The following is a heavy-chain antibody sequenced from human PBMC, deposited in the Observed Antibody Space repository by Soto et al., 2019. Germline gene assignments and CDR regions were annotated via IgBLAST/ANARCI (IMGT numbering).Heavy chain of an antibody. D-gene: IGHD3-22*01. J-gene: IGHJ1*01. CDR2: ISNDGNK. CDR3: AREDDSSGHGGTFKH. CDR1: GFTFSSYV. Sequence: QVQLVESGGDVVQPGRSLRLSCAASGFTFSSYVMHWVRQAPVKGLEWVALISNDGNKHYADSVKDRFTISRDNSTNNLNLEMNSLRPEDTAVYYCAREDDSSGHGGTFKHWGQGTLGTVSP. V-gene: IGHV3-30-3*01.